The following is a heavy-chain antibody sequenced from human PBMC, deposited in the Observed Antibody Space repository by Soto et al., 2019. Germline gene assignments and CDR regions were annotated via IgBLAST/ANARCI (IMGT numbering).Heavy chain of an antibody. Sequence: QSGGSLRLSCAASGFTFSGYSMNWVRQAPGKGLEWVSFISTRSSSIYYADSVKGRFTISRDDAKNSLFLQMNSLRDEDTAVYYCARDGYWRYFEPRGLDVWGQGTSVTVSS. CDR1: GFTFSGYS. CDR2: ISTRSSSI. CDR3: ARDGYWRYFEPRGLDV. D-gene: IGHD3-9*01. V-gene: IGHV3-48*02. J-gene: IGHJ6*02.